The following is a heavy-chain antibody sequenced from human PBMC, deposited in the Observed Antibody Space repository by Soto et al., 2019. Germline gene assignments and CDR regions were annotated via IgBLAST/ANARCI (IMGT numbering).Heavy chain of an antibody. CDR3: AKEESRRATTKNLFDY. J-gene: IGHJ4*02. Sequence: GGSLRLSCAASGFTFSSYAMSWVRQAPGKGLEWVSAISGSGGSTYYADSVKGRFTISRDNSKNTLYLQMNSLRAEDTAVYYCAKEESRRATTKNLFDYWGQGTLVTVSS. CDR1: GFTFSSYA. CDR2: ISGSGGST. V-gene: IGHV3-23*01. D-gene: IGHD1-26*01.